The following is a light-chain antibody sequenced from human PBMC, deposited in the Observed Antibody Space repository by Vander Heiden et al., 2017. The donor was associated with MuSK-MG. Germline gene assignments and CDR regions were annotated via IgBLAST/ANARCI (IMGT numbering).Light chain of an antibody. J-gene: IGKJ3*01. CDR1: QSISSY. CDR2: AAS. V-gene: IGKV1-39*01. CDR3: QQSDSTPQT. Sequence: IQLTQSASTLSASVGDRVTITCRASQSISSYLNWYQQKPGKAPKLLIYAASSLQSGVPSRFSGSGSGTDFTLTISRLQPEDFATYYCQQSDSTPQTFGPGTKVDIK.